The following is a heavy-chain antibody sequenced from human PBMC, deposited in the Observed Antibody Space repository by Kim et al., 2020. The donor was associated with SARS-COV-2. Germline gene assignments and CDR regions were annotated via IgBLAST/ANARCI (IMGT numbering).Heavy chain of an antibody. CDR3: ARVVQGSDGMDV. J-gene: IGHJ6*01. Sequence: GPLRLSCVASEFSFSDYYMSWVRQAPGKGLEWLSHISGSSNTIVYAASAKARFTISRDNAKNSLHLQMNSLRADATAVYYCARVVQGSDGMDVWGQGT. V-gene: IGHV3-11*01. CDR1: EFSFSDYY. CDR2: ISGSSNTI.